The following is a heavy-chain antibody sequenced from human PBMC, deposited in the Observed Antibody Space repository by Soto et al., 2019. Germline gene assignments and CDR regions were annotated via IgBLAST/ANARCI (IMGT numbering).Heavy chain of an antibody. CDR3: ARRTVNIRTFYSGLKTHCFDY. J-gene: IGHJ4*02. Sequence: SETLSLTCAVSGDSMSSSDYYWGWIRQPPGKRLEWIGSIYYSGSTYYNPSLQSRVAISVDTSKNQFSLKLKSVTAADTAIYYCARRTVNIRTFYSGLKTHCFDYWGQGAPVTVSS. D-gene: IGHD6-19*01. V-gene: IGHV4-39*01. CDR1: GDSMSSSDYY. CDR2: IYYSGST.